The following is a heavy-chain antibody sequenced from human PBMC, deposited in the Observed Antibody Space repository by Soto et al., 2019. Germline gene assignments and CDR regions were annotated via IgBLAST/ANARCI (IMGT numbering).Heavy chain of an antibody. D-gene: IGHD6-6*01. CDR1: GGTFSSYA. V-gene: IGHV1-69*12. CDR3: ARDREQLAAVYYGMDV. CDR2: IIPIFGIA. J-gene: IGHJ6*02. Sequence: QVQLVQSGAEVKKPGSSVKVSCKASGGTFSSYAISWVRQAPGQGLEWMGGIIPIFGIANYAQKFQGRVTITADESTSTAYMELSSLRSEDTAVYYCARDREQLAAVYYGMDVWGQGTTVTVSS.